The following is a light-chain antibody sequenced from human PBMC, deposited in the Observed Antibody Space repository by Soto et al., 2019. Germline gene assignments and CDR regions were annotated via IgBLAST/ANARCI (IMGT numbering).Light chain of an antibody. CDR1: SSDVGSYDY. V-gene: IGLV2-11*01. Sequence: QSALIQPPSVSGSPGQSVTISCTGTSSDVGSYDYVSWYQQHPGTVPKPMIYNVNTQPSGVPDRFSGSKSGNTASMTISGLQVEDEADYYCSSYATSSPYVFGAGTKLTVL. CDR3: SSYATSSPYV. J-gene: IGLJ1*01. CDR2: NVN.